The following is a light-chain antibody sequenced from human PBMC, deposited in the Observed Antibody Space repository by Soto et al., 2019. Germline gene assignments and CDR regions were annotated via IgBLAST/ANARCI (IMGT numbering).Light chain of an antibody. V-gene: IGLV2-23*02. CDR3: CSYVGSSTWV. J-gene: IGLJ2*01. Sequence: QSALTQPASVSGSPGQSITISCTGTSSDVGSYNLVSWYQHHPGKAPKFMIYEVNKRPSGVSNRFSGSKSGNTASLTISGLQAEDEADYYCCSYVGSSTWVFGGGTKLTVL. CDR1: SSDVGSYNL. CDR2: EVN.